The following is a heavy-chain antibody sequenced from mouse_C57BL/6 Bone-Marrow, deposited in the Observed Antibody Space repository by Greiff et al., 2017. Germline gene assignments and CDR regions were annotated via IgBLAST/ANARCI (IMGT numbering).Heavy chain of an antibody. CDR3: GRRYYFDY. Sequence: EVQVVESGGGLVKPGGSLKLSCAASGFTFSSYTMSWVRQTPEKRLEWVATISGGGGNTYYPDSVKGRFTISRDNAKNTLYLQRSSLRSEDTALYYCGRRYYFDYWGQGTTLTVSS. CDR1: GFTFSSYT. J-gene: IGHJ2*01. V-gene: IGHV5-9*01. CDR2: ISGGGGNT.